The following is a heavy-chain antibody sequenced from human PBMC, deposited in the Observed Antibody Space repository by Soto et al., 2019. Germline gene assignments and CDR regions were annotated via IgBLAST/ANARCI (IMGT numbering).Heavy chain of an antibody. Sequence: EASVKVSCKASGYTFTSYGISWVRQAPGQGLEWMGWISAYNGNTNYAQKLQGRVTMTTDTSTSTAYMELRSLRSDDTAVYYCARDTPNRLTYYDFWSGPDNDAFDIWGQGTMVTVSS. CDR3: ARDTPNRLTYYDFWSGPDNDAFDI. CDR2: ISAYNGNT. D-gene: IGHD3-3*01. CDR1: GYTFTSYG. J-gene: IGHJ3*02. V-gene: IGHV1-18*01.